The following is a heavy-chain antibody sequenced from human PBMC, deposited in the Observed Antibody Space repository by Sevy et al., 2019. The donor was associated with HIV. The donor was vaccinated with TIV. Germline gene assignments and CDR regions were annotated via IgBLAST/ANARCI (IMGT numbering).Heavy chain of an antibody. CDR3: ATPQYHAYDHESLAI. CDR2: FDPEDGET. CDR1: GYTLTKLS. Sequence: ASVKVSCKVSGYTLTKLSMHWVRQAPGKGLEWMGGFDPEDGETIYAQKFQGRDTMTEDTSTDTAYMELSSLRSEDTAVYYCATPQYHAYDHESLAIWGQGTMVTGSS. J-gene: IGHJ3*02. D-gene: IGHD3-16*01. V-gene: IGHV1-24*01.